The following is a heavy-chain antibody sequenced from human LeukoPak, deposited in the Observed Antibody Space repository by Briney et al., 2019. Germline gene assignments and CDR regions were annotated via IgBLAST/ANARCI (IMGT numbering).Heavy chain of an antibody. CDR2: IWYDGSNK. D-gene: IGHD3-10*01. V-gene: IGHV3-33*01. J-gene: IGHJ4*02. CDR3: ARGSYYYGSGSYRPKYYFDY. Sequence: GGSLRLSCAASGFTFSSYGMHWVRQAPGKGLEWVAVIWYDGSNKYYADSVKGRFTISRDNSKNTLNLQMNSLRAEDTAVYYCARGSYYYGSGSYRPKYYFDYWGQGTLVTVSS. CDR1: GFTFSSYG.